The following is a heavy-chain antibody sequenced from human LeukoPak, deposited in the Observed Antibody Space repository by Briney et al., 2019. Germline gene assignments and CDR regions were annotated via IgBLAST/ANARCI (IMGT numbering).Heavy chain of an antibody. D-gene: IGHD1-26*01. J-gene: IGHJ4*02. CDR1: GFTFTRYW. CDR2: INTDGSST. CDR3: ARVQNEWQLLPGFDY. Sequence: GGSLRLSCAASGFTFTRYWMHWVRQAPGKGLVWVSRINTDGSSTAYADSVKGRFTISRDNAKNTVYLQMNSLRAEDTAVSYCARVQNEWQLLPGFDYWGQGTLVTVSS. V-gene: IGHV3-74*01.